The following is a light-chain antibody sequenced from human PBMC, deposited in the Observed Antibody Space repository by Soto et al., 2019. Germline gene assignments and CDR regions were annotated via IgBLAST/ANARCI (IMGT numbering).Light chain of an antibody. J-gene: IGLJ3*02. Sequence: QSVLTQPASVSGSPGQSIAISCTGSSSDIGIYKYVSWYQQHPGKVPKLIIYEVTNRPSGVSNRFSGSKSGNTASLTISGLQAEDEADYYCCSYAGTSSWVFGGGTKLTVL. CDR3: CSYAGTSSWV. CDR1: SSDIGIYKY. V-gene: IGLV2-23*02. CDR2: EVT.